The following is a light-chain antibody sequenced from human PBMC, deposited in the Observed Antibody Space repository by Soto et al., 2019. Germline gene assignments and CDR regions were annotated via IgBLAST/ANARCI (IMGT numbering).Light chain of an antibody. CDR3: AAWDGSLNGWV. CDR2: SND. CDR1: SSSIGSNT. Sequence: QSVLTQAPSASGTPGQRVTISCSGSSSSIGSNTVSWYQQVPGTAPKLLIYSNDQRPSGVPDRFSGSKSGTSASLAIGGLQSEDEAEYYCAAWDGSLNGWVFGGGTQLTVL. J-gene: IGLJ3*02. V-gene: IGLV1-44*01.